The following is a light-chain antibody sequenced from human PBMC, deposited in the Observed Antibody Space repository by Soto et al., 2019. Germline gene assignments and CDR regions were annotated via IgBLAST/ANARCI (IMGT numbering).Light chain of an antibody. CDR3: LQDYNYPRT. Sequence: AIQMTQSLSSLSASVGDRVTITCRASQGIRNDLGWYQQKPGRAPKLLIYAASSLQSGVPSRFSGSGSGTDFTLTISSLQPEDFATYYCLQDYNYPRTFGQGTKVDIK. V-gene: IGKV1-6*01. J-gene: IGKJ1*01. CDR2: AAS. CDR1: QGIRND.